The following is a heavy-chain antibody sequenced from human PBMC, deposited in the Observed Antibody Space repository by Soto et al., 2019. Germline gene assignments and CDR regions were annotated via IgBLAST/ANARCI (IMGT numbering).Heavy chain of an antibody. Sequence: EVQLVESGGGLVQPGGSLRLSCAASGFTFSSYWMHWVRQTPEKGLVWVSHINSDGSTTNYADSVKGRFTISRDNAKNTLYLQMNRLRAEDTALYSCARGAYSSAWYADHWGQGTLVTVSS. CDR3: ARGAYSSAWYADH. V-gene: IGHV3-74*01. D-gene: IGHD6-13*01. CDR1: GFTFSSYW. CDR2: INSDGSTT. J-gene: IGHJ5*02.